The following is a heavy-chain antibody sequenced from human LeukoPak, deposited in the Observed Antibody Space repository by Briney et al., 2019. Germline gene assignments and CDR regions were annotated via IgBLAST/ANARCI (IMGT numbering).Heavy chain of an antibody. V-gene: IGHV3-74*03. CDR3: AREVGGNLGDAFDI. J-gene: IGHJ3*02. Sequence: PGGSPRLSCAASGFTFSNYWMHWVRQAPGKGLVWVSRINSDGSTATYADSVKGRFTTSRDNAKKTLYVQMNSLRAEDTAVYYCAREVGGNLGDAFDIWGQGTMVTVSS. CDR2: INSDGSTA. CDR1: GFTFSNYW. D-gene: IGHD4-23*01.